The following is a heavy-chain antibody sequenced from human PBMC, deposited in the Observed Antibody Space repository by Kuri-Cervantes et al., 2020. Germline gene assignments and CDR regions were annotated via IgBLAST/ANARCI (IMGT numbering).Heavy chain of an antibody. CDR1: GFTFSSYW. CDR3: AKETTPGIAAAGTRGGFDY. D-gene: IGHD6-13*01. CDR2: IKQDGSEK. Sequence: GESLKISCAASGFTFSSYWMSWVRQAPGKGLEWVANIKQDGSEKYYVDSVKGRFTISRDNAKNSLYLQMNSLRAEDTALYYCAKETTPGIAAAGTRGGFDYWGQGTLVTVSS. V-gene: IGHV3-7*03. J-gene: IGHJ4*02.